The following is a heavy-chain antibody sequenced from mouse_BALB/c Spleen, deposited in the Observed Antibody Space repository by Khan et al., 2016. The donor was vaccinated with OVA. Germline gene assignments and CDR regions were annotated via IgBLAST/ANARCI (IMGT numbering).Heavy chain of an antibody. D-gene: IGHD2-4*01. Sequence: QVQLKESGPGLVRPSQSLSITCTVSGFSLTNYSVHWVRQSPGKGLEWLGVIWSAGSTDYNAAFISRLTIRKDNSRSQVFFKMNSLQPNDTAIYYCARRGYDYGRGALFAYWGQGTLVTVSA. V-gene: IGHV2-2*02. CDR1: GFSLTNYS. CDR2: IWSAGST. CDR3: ARRGYDYGRGALFAY. J-gene: IGHJ3*01.